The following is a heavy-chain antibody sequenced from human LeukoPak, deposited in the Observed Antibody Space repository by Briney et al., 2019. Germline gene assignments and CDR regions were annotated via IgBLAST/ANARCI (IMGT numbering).Heavy chain of an antibody. D-gene: IGHD3-10*01. CDR1: GYTFTSYY. Sequence: ASVKVSCKASGYTFTSYYMHWVRQAPGQGLEWMGIINPSGGSTSYAQKFQGRVTITADESTSTAYMELSSLRSEDTAVYYCATPRSGSYYLFYYYGMDVWGQGTTVTVSS. V-gene: IGHV1-46*01. J-gene: IGHJ6*02. CDR3: ATPRSGSYYLFYYYGMDV. CDR2: INPSGGST.